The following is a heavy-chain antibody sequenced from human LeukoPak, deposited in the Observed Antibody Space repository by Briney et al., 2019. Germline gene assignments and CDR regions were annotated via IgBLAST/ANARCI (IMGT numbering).Heavy chain of an antibody. CDR1: GFTFSSYG. Sequence: GGSLRLSCAASGFTFSSYGMHWVRQAPGKGLEWVAVISYDGSNKYYADSVKGRFTISRDNSKNTLYLQMNSLRAEDTAVYYCAKDRVGAGGYGMDVWGQETTVTVSS. CDR3: AKDRVGAGGYGMDV. J-gene: IGHJ6*02. CDR2: ISYDGSNK. V-gene: IGHV3-30*18. D-gene: IGHD3-10*01.